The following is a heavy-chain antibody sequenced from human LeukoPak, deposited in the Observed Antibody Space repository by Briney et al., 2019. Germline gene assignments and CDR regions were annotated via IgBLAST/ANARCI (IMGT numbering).Heavy chain of an antibody. J-gene: IGHJ4*02. CDR3: ARDPFLGYCTNGVCSEKTPLDY. CDR2: IYHSGST. D-gene: IGHD2-8*01. CDR1: GDSISSGGYY. Sequence: SETLSLTFTVSGDSISSGGYYWSWIRQPPGKGLEWIGYIYHSGSTYYNPSLKSRVTISVDRSKNQFSLKLSSVTAADTAVYYCARDPFLGYCTNGVCSEKTPLDYWGQGTLVTVSS. V-gene: IGHV4-30-2*01.